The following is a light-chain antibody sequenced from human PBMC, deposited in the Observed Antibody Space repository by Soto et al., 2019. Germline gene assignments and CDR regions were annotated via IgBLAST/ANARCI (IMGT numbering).Light chain of an antibody. CDR1: SSDVGAYKY. V-gene: IGLV2-14*03. J-gene: IGLJ1*01. Sequence: QSALAQPASVSGSPGQSITISCTGTSSDVGAYKYVSWYQQHPGKAPKLIIYGVSNRPSGVSNRFSGSKSGNTAFLTTSGLQPEDEADYYCSSFTGTTTLDVFGTGTKVTVL. CDR2: GVS. CDR3: SSFTGTTTLDV.